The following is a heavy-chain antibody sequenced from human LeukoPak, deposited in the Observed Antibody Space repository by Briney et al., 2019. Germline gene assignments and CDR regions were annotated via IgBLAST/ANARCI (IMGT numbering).Heavy chain of an antibody. D-gene: IGHD3-9*01. CDR2: ISGSGGST. CDR3: ATQRTYYDILTGYYYGEFDY. J-gene: IGHJ4*02. Sequence: GSLRLSCAASGFTFSSYAMSWVRQAPGKGLEWVSAISGSGGSTYYADSVKGRFTISRDNSKNTLYLQMNSLRAEDTAVYYCATQRTYYDILTGYYYGEFDYWGQGTLVTVSS. CDR1: GFTFSSYA. V-gene: IGHV3-23*01.